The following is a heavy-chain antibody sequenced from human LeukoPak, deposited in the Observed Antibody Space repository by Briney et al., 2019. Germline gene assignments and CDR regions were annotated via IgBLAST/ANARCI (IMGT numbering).Heavy chain of an antibody. J-gene: IGHJ4*02. Sequence: SETLSLTCAVSGGSINNNNWWSWVRQPPGKGLEWIGEIYHSGSTNYNPSLKSRVTISVDKSKNQFSLKLSSVTAADTAVYYCARGAPYVWGSYRYDYFDYWGQGTLVTVSS. CDR3: ARGAPYVWGSYRYDYFDY. CDR1: GGSINNNNW. CDR2: IYHSGST. D-gene: IGHD3-16*02. V-gene: IGHV4-4*02.